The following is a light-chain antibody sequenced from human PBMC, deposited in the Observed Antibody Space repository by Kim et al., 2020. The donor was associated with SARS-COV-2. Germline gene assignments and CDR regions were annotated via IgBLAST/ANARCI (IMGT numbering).Light chain of an antibody. V-gene: IGKV3-15*01. CDR1: QGVSTN. CDR3: QQYNNWPLT. CDR2: GAT. J-gene: IGKJ1*01. Sequence: VSPGERATRSCRATQGVSTNLAWYQQKPGQAPRLLIYGATTRDTNIPDRFSGSGSGTEFTLTISSLQSEDFAVYYCQQYNNWPLTFGQGTKVDIK.